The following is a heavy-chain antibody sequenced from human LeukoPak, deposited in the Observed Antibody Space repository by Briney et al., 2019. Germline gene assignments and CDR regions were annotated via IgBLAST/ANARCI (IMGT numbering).Heavy chain of an antibody. J-gene: IGHJ4*02. V-gene: IGHV1-3*01. CDR1: GYTFTSYA. Sequence: GASVKVSCNASGYTFTSYAMHWVRQAPGQRLEWMGWINAGNGNTKYSQKFQGRVTITRDTSASTAYMELSSLRSEDTAVYYCARPNSSGWSMGSFDYWGQGTLVTVSS. CDR3: ARPNSSGWSMGSFDY. D-gene: IGHD6-19*01. CDR2: INAGNGNT.